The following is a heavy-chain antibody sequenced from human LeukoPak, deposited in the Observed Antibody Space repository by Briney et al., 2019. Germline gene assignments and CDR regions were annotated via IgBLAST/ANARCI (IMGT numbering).Heavy chain of an antibody. CDR1: GGSISSSSYY. J-gene: IGHJ6*03. CDR3: ARGAIVGSYYYMDV. D-gene: IGHD3-22*01. V-gene: IGHV4-61*02. Sequence: VKPSETLSLTCTVSGGSISSSSYYWSWIRQPAGKGLEWIGRIYTSGSTNYNPSLKSRVTMSVDTSKNQFSLKLSSVTAADTAVYYCARGAIVGSYYYMDVWGKGTTVTISS. CDR2: IYTSGST.